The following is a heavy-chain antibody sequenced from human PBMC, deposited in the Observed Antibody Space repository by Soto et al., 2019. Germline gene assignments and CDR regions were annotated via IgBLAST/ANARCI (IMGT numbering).Heavy chain of an antibody. CDR3: ARLHMAYLRPGDDY. CDR1: GFTFSDYY. D-gene: IGHD5-12*01. CDR2: ISSSGHTI. Sequence: VQLVESGGGLVKPGGSLRLSCAASGFTFSDYYMTWIRQAPGKGLQWVSSISSSGHTIDYADSVKGRFTISRDNANNSLFLQVNNLRAEDTAVYYCARLHMAYLRPGDDYWGQGTLVTVSS. J-gene: IGHJ4*02. V-gene: IGHV3-11*01.